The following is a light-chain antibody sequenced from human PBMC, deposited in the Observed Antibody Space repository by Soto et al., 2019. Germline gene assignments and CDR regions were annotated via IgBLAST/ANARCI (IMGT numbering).Light chain of an antibody. V-gene: IGKV3-20*01. J-gene: IGKJ5*01. CDR3: QQDGNSPEIT. CDR2: GAS. Sequence: EVVLTQSPGPLSLSPGERATLSCRASQSVSSSYLAWYQHKPGQAPRLLIYGASSRATGIPDRFSGGGSGTDFTLTISRLEPEDLAVYYCQQDGNSPEITFGQGTRLEIK. CDR1: QSVSSSY.